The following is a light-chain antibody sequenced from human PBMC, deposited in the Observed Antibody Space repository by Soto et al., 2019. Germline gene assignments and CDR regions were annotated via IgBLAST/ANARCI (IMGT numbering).Light chain of an antibody. J-gene: IGLJ1*01. CDR1: SSDIGGYNY. V-gene: IGLV2-14*01. CDR2: DVF. CDR3: SSYTSGTTFV. Sequence: QSVLTQPAAVSGSPGQSITISCSGSSSDIGGYNYVSWYQQEPGKAPKLMIYDVFNRPSGVSNRFSASKSGNTASLTISGLQAEDEADYYCSSYTSGTTFVFGTGTKLTVL.